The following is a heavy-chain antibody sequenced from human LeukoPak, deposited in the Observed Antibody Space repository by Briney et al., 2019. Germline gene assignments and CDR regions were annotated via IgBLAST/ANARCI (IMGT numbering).Heavy chain of an antibody. J-gene: IGHJ4*02. D-gene: IGHD3-22*01. CDR2: IKSKTDGGTT. CDR1: GFTFSNAW. V-gene: IGHV3-15*01. Sequence: PGGSLRLSCAASGFTFSNAWMNWVRQAPGKGLEWVGRIKSKTDGGTTDYAAPVKGIFTISTDDSKNTLYLQMNGLKTEDTAVYYCTTGQVVDYDASGYSALDYWGQGTLVTVSS. CDR3: TTGQVVDYDASGYSALDY.